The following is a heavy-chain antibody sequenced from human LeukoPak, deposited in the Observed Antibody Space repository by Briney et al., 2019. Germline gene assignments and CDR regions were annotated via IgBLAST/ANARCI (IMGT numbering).Heavy chain of an antibody. CDR3: ARLQINRLDY. D-gene: IGHD1-14*01. CDR2: IWYDGNNK. J-gene: IGHJ4*02. Sequence: GGSLRLSCAASGFTFKEYGIHWVRQAPGKGLEWVAIIWYDGNNKYYADSVKGRFSVSRNNSKDTAYLQMNSLTVKDTAIYYCARLQINRLDYWGQGSLVTVSS. V-gene: IGHV3-33*01. CDR1: GFTFKEYG.